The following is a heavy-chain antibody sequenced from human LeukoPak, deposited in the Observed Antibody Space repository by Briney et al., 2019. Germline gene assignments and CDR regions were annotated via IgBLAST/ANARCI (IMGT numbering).Heavy chain of an antibody. D-gene: IGHD5-12*01. CDR1: GYTFTSYY. V-gene: IGHV1-46*01. J-gene: IGHJ5*02. CDR2: ILPLVGRL. Sequence: ASVKVSCKASGYTFTSYYMHWVRQAPGLGLEWMGRILPLVGRLHYAQKFQGRFTLTADKSTTTVYMELSSLRSEDTAVYYCVRSGYDYDWFDPWGQGTLVTVSS. CDR3: VRSGYDYDWFDP.